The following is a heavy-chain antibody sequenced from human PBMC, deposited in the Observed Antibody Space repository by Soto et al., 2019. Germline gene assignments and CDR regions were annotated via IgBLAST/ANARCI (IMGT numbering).Heavy chain of an antibody. J-gene: IGHJ6*03. CDR1: GFTFSSYA. V-gene: IGHV3-23*01. CDR3: AKSGSGWPYYSYYMDV. Sequence: GGSLRLSCAASGFTFSSYAMSWVRQAPGKGLEWVSAISGTGGSTYYADSVKGRFTISRDSSKNTLYLQMNSLRAEDTAVYYCAKSGSGWPYYSYYMDVWGTGTTVTVSS. CDR2: ISGTGGST. D-gene: IGHD6-19*01.